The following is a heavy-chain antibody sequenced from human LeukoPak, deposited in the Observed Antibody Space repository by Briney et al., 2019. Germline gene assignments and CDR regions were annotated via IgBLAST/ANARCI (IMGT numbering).Heavy chain of an antibody. V-gene: IGHV3-21*01. J-gene: IGHJ4*02. Sequence: PGGSLRLSCAASGFTLSSYSMNWVRQAPGKGLEWVSSISSSSSYIYYADSVKGRFTISRDNAKNSLYLQMNSLRAEDTAVYYCARVRKSFWSGYYYDYWGQGTLVTVSS. CDR1: GFTLSSYS. CDR3: ARVRKSFWSGYYYDY. CDR2: ISSSSSYI. D-gene: IGHD3-3*01.